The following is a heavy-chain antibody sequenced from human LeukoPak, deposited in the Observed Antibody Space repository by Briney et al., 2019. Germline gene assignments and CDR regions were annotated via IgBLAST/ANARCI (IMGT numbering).Heavy chain of an antibody. V-gene: IGHV3-30*04. Sequence: PGGSLRLSCAASGFTFSSYAMHWVRQAPGKGLEWVAVISHDGSNKYYADSVKGRFTISRDNSKNTLYLQMNSLRAEDTAVYYCARPRPGGLGYYFDYWGQGTLVTVSS. CDR1: GFTFSSYA. CDR2: ISHDGSNK. D-gene: IGHD1-26*01. J-gene: IGHJ4*02. CDR3: ARPRPGGLGYYFDY.